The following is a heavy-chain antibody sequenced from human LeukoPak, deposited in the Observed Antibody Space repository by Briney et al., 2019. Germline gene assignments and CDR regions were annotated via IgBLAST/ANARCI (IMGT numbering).Heavy chain of an antibody. J-gene: IGHJ4*02. Sequence: SVKASCKASGGTFSSYAISWVRQAPGQGLEWMGGIIPIFATANYAQKFQGRVTITADESTSTAYMELSSLRSEDTAVYYCARGPITTRSHFDYWGQGTLVTVSS. CDR2: IIPIFATA. D-gene: IGHD3-22*01. CDR3: ARGPITTRSHFDY. V-gene: IGHV1-69*13. CDR1: GGTFSSYA.